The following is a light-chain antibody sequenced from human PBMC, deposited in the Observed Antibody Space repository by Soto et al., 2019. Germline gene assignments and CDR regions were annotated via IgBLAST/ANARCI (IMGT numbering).Light chain of an antibody. CDR1: SSNIENNY. V-gene: IGLV1-51*01. Sequence: QSVLTQSPSVSEAPGQTVSISCSGTSSNIENNYVSWYQVLPKTAPKLLIYDNLKRPSGIPDRFSGSKSGTSATLVITGLQTGDEADYYCGQGESSRNWVFGGGTKLTVL. CDR3: GQGESSRNWV. CDR2: DNL. J-gene: IGLJ3*02.